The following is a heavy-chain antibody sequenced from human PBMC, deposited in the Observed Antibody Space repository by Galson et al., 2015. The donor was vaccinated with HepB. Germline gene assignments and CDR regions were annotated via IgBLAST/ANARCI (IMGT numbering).Heavy chain of an antibody. CDR2: TRNKANSYTT. D-gene: IGHD3-10*01. J-gene: IGHJ3*02. Sequence: SLRLSCAASGFTFSDHYMDWVRQAPGKGLEWVGRTRNKANSYTTEYAASVKGRFTISRDDSKNSLYLQMNSLKTEDTAVYYCASGSTYYYGSGSYWGAFDIWGQGTMVTVSS. CDR3: ASGSTYYYGSGSYWGAFDI. CDR1: GFTFSDHY. V-gene: IGHV3-72*01.